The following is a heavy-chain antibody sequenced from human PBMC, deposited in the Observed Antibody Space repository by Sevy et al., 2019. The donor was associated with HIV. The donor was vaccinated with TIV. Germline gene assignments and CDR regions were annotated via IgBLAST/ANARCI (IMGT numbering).Heavy chain of an antibody. Sequence: ASVKVSCKASGYTFTSYDINWVRQATGQGLEWMGWMNPNSGNTGYAQKFQGRVTITRNTSISTAYMELGSLRSEDTAGYYCARGLYGSGSYYRKRGESYYYYMDVWGKGTTVTVSS. D-gene: IGHD3-10*01. CDR1: GYTFTSYD. V-gene: IGHV1-8*03. CDR2: MNPNSGNT. CDR3: ARGLYGSGSYYRKRGESYYYYMDV. J-gene: IGHJ6*03.